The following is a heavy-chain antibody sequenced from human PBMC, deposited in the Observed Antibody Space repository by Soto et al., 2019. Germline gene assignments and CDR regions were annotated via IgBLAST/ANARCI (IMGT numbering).Heavy chain of an antibody. J-gene: IGHJ4*02. CDR3: AGGHDILTGYRNQFDY. CDR2: ISAYNGNT. V-gene: IGHV1-18*01. D-gene: IGHD3-9*01. CDR1: GYTFTSYG. Sequence: QVQLVQSGAEVKKPGASVKVSCKASGYTFTSYGISCVRQAPGQGLEWMGWISAYNGNTNYAQKLQGRFTMTTDTPTSRAYKELRRLRSDDTAVYYCAGGHDILTGYRNQFDYWGKGTLVTVSS.